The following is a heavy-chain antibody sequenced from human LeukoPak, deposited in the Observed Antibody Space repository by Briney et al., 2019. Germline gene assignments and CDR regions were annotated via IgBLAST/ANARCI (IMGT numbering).Heavy chain of an antibody. V-gene: IGHV3-21*01. Sequence: GGSLRLSCAASGFTFSSYSMNWVRQAPGKGLEWVSSISSSSSYIYYADSVKGRFTISRDNAKNSLYLQMNSLRAEDTAVYYCARSGTAADFLDYWGQGTLVTVSS. D-gene: IGHD6-13*01. CDR3: ARSGTAADFLDY. CDR1: GFTFSSYS. J-gene: IGHJ4*02. CDR2: ISSSSSYI.